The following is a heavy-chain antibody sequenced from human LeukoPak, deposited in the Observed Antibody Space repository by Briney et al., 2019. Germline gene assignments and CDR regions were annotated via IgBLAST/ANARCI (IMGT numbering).Heavy chain of an antibody. V-gene: IGHV3-30*19. J-gene: IGHJ3*02. CDR1: GFTFSSYG. Sequence: GGSLRLSCAASGFTFSSYGMHWVRQALGKGLEWVAVISNDGTNKYHADSVKGRFTISRDNSKNTLYLQMNSLRPEDTAVYYCARKRSSSWADAFDIWGQGTMVTVSS. D-gene: IGHD6-13*01. CDR2: ISNDGTNK. CDR3: ARKRSSSWADAFDI.